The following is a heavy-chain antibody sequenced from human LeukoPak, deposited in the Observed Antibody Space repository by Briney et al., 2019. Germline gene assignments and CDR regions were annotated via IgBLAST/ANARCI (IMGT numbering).Heavy chain of an antibody. CDR3: ARGYYYDSSGYYQLDY. CDR2: INPNSGDT. D-gene: IGHD3-22*01. J-gene: IGHJ4*02. V-gene: IGHV1-2*04. CDR1: GYTFTGYY. Sequence: GASVKVSCKASGYTFTGYYMHWVRQAPGQGLEWMGWINPNSGDTNYAQKFQGWVTMTRDTSISIAYMDLSRLRSDDTAVYYCARGYYYDSSGYYQLDYWGQGTLVTVSS.